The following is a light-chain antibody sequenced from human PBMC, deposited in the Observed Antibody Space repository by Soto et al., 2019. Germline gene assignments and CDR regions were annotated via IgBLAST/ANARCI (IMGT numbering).Light chain of an antibody. CDR2: DVS. J-gene: IGLJ1*01. CDR1: SSDVGAYTF. Sequence: QSALTQPASVSGSPGQSITISCTGTSSDVGAYTFVSWYQQHPDKVPKLMIFDVSRRPSGVSDRFSGSKSGNTASLTNSGLQPEDEADYYCSSYTSSSTHVFGSGTKLTVL. V-gene: IGLV2-14*03. CDR3: SSYTSSSTHV.